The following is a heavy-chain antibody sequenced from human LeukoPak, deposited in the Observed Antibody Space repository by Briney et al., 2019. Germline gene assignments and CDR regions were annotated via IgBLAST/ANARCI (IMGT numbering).Heavy chain of an antibody. D-gene: IGHD1-26*01. J-gene: IGHJ4*02. CDR2: INHSGST. V-gene: IGHV4-34*01. CDR1: GGSISSGGYY. CDR3: ARGPYSGSYRALPYFDY. Sequence: PSETLSLTCAVSGGSISSGGYYWSWIRQPPGKGLEWIGEINHSGSTNYNPSLKSRVTISVDTSKNQFSLKLSSVTAADTAVYYCARGPYSGSYRALPYFDYWGQGTLVTVSS.